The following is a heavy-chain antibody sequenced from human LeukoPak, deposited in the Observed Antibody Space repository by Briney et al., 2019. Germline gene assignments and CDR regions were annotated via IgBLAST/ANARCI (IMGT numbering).Heavy chain of an antibody. V-gene: IGHV3-21*01. CDR2: ISSSSSYI. J-gene: IGHJ4*02. D-gene: IGHD5-12*01. Sequence: GGSLRLSCAASGFTFSSYSMNWVRQAPGKGLEWVSSISSSSSYIYYADSVKGRFTISRDNAKNSLYLQMNSLRAEDTAVYYCASQRGYSGSDFYWGQGTLVTVSS. CDR1: GFTFSSYS. CDR3: ASQRGYSGSDFY.